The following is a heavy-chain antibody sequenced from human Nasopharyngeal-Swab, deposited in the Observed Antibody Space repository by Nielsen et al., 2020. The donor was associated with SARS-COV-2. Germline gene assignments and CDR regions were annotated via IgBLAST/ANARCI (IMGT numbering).Heavy chain of an antibody. V-gene: IGHV3-23*01. D-gene: IGHD3-3*01. CDR2: ISGSGGST. J-gene: IGHJ3*02. CDR3: AKDAPASYYDFWSGYPIAFDI. Sequence: GESLKISCTASGFTFSSYAMSWVRQAPGKGLEWVSGISGSGGSTYYADSVKGRFTISRDNSKNTLYLQMNSLRAEDTAVYYCAKDAPASYYDFWSGYPIAFDIWGQGTMVTVSS. CDR1: GFTFSSYA.